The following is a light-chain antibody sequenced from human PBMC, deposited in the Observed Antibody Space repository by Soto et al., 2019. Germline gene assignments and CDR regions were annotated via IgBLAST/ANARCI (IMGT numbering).Light chain of an antibody. J-gene: IGKJ3*01. CDR1: QSVSTN. CDR3: QQYNNWPPT. V-gene: IGKV3-15*01. CDR2: FAS. Sequence: VMTQSPATLSVSPGERAALSCMASQSVSTNLAWYQQKPGQPPRLLIYFASTRATAVPARFTAGGSGTEFTLTISSLQSEDFAVYYCQQYNNWPPTFGPGTKVDIK.